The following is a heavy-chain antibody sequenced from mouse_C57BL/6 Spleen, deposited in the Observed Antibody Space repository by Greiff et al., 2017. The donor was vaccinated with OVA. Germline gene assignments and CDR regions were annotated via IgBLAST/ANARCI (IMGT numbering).Heavy chain of an antibody. CDR1: GYAFSSSW. D-gene: IGHD3-2*02. CDR2: IYPGDGDT. V-gene: IGHV1-82*01. Sequence: QVQLQQSGPELVKPGASVKISCKASGYAFSSSWMNWVKQRPGKGLEWIGRIYPGDGDTNYNGKFKGKATLTADNSSSTAYMQLSSLTSEDSAVYFCAGEDSSGYEAMDYWGQGTSVTVSS. J-gene: IGHJ4*01. CDR3: AGEDSSGYEAMDY.